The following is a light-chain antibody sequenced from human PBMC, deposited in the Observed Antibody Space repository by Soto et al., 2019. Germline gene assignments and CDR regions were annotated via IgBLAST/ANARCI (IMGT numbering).Light chain of an antibody. V-gene: IGLV2-14*01. CDR1: SSDVGSYDH. Sequence: SVLTQPASVSGYPGQSITISCRGTSSDVGSYDHVAWYQQFPGKTPKLMIYEVSNRPSGVSSRFSGSKSGNTASLTISGLQAEDEADYYCVSYTGSSTSYVFGSGTKVTVL. CDR3: VSYTGSSTSYV. CDR2: EVS. J-gene: IGLJ1*01.